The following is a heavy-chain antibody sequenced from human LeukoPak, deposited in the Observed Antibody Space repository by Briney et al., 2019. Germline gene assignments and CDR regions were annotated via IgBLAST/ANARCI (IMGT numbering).Heavy chain of an antibody. CDR2: INHSGST. CDR1: GGSFSGYY. J-gene: IGHJ4*02. Sequence: SETLSLTCAVYGGSFSGYYWSWIRQPPGKGLEWIGEINHSGSTNYNPSLKSRVTMSVDTSKNQFSLRLSSVTAADTAVYYCGRRRSGRSYWGQGTLVTVSS. CDR3: GRRRSGRSY. V-gene: IGHV4-34*01. D-gene: IGHD3-10*01.